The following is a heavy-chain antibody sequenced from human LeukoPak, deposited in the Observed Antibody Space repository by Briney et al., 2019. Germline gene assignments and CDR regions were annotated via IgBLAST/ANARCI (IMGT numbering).Heavy chain of an antibody. J-gene: IGHJ4*02. D-gene: IGHD1-20*01. CDR1: GFTFSSYS. V-gene: IGHV3-48*01. Sequence: GGSLRLSCAASGFTFSSYSMNWVRQAPGKGLEWISYISSSSNIYYADSVKGRFTISRDNAKNSLYLQMNSLRVEDTAVYYCAKSPYNWNYDYWGQGTLVTVSS. CDR2: ISSSSNI. CDR3: AKSPYNWNYDY.